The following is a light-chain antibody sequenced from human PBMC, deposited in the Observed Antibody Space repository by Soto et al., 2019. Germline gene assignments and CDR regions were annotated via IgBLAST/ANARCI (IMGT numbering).Light chain of an antibody. J-gene: IGLJ2*01. V-gene: IGLV2-11*01. CDR2: DVS. CDR1: SSDVGGYNY. CDR3: CSYAGSYTFVV. Sequence: QSALTQPRSVSGSHGQSVTISCTGTSSDVGGYNYVSWYQQHPGKAPKLMIYDVSKRPSGVPDRLSGSKSGNTASLTISGLQAEDEADYYCCSYAGSYTFVVFGGGTKVTVL.